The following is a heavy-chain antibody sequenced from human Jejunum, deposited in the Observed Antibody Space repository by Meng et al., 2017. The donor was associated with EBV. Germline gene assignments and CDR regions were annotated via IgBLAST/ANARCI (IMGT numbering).Heavy chain of an antibody. CDR2: ISYDGSNK. J-gene: IGHJ4*02. CDR3: VREIRGYYSAY. CDR1: GFTFSSYA. Sequence: VQLVESGGGVVQPGMSLRLSCAASGFTFSSYAMQWVRQAPGKGLEWVALISYDGSNKYYADSVKGRFTISRDSSKNTLFLQMNSLRAEDTAVYYCVREIRGYYSAYWGQGALVTVSS. D-gene: IGHD3-3*01. V-gene: IGHV3-30-3*01.